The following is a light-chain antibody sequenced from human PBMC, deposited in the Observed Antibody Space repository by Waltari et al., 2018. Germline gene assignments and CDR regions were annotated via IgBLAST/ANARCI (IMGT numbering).Light chain of an antibody. CDR3: QQRSSWPLT. J-gene: IGKJ4*01. Sequence: EIVLTQSPATLSLSPGERATLSCRASQSIDIYLAWYLQKPGQAPRLLIYDASNRATGITARFSGSGSGTDFTLTISSLEPEDFAIYYCQQRSSWPLTFGGGTEVEIK. CDR1: QSIDIY. V-gene: IGKV3-11*01. CDR2: DAS.